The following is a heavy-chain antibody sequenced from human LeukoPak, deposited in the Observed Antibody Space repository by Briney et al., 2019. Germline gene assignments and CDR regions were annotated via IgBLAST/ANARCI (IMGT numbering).Heavy chain of an antibody. CDR3: ASGDYVWGSYRYILAQY. V-gene: IGHV4-61*02. CDR1: GGSISSGSYY. CDR2: IYSSGST. D-gene: IGHD3-16*02. J-gene: IGHJ4*02. Sequence: MSSETLSLTCTVSGGSISSGSYYWSWIRQPAGKGLEWIGRIYSSGSTNYNPSLKSRVTISVDTSKNQFSLKLSSVTAADTAVYYCASGDYVWGSYRYILAQYWGQGTLVTVSS.